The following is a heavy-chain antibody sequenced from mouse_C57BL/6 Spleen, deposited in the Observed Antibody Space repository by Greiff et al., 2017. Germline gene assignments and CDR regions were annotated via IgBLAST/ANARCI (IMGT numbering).Heavy chain of an antibody. Sequence: QVQLKQPGAELVKPGASVKMSCKASGYTFTSYWITWVKQRPGQGLEWIGDIYPGSGSTNYNEKFKSKATLTVDTSSSTAYMQLSSLTSEDSAVYYCAGAYYSKGGAMDYWGQGTSVTVSS. D-gene: IGHD2-5*01. V-gene: IGHV1-55*01. CDR1: GYTFTSYW. CDR3: AGAYYSKGGAMDY. CDR2: IYPGSGST. J-gene: IGHJ4*01.